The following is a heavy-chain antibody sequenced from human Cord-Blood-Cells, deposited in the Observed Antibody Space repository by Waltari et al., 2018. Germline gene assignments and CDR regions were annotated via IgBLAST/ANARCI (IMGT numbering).Heavy chain of an antibody. CDR1: GGSISSYY. Sequence: QVQLQESGPGLVKPSETLSLTCTVSGGSISSYYWSWIRQPAGKGLEWIGRIYTGGGTNDNPALKSRVTMSVDTSKNQFSLKLSSVTAADTAVYYCARDSAQYYDFWSGYYNNWFDPWGQGTLVTVSS. CDR2: IYTGGGT. D-gene: IGHD3-3*01. J-gene: IGHJ5*02. CDR3: ARDSAQYYDFWSGYYNNWFDP. V-gene: IGHV4-4*07.